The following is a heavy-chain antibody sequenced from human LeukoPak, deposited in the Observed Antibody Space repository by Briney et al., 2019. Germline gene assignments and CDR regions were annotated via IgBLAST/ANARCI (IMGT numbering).Heavy chain of an antibody. Sequence: GGSLRLSCAASGFTFDDYAMHWVRQAPGKGLEWVSGISWNSGSIGYADSVKGRFTISRDNAKNSLYLQMNSLRAEDTAVYYCARSGYRRPFDYWGQGTLVTVSS. CDR2: ISWNSGSI. CDR3: ARSGYRRPFDY. V-gene: IGHV3-9*01. J-gene: IGHJ4*02. CDR1: GFTFDDYA. D-gene: IGHD5-18*01.